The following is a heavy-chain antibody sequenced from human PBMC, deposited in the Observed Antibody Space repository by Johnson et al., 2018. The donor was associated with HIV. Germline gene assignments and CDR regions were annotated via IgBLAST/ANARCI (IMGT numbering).Heavy chain of an antibody. Sequence: QVQLVESGGGLIQPGGSLRLSCAASGFTVSSNYMSWVRQAPGKWLEWVSDISSRGSIIYYADSVKGRFTISRDNAENSLYLQMNSLRAEDTAVYYCARGDGYRRAFDIWGQGTMVTVSS. D-gene: IGHD1-1*01. CDR1: GFTVSSNY. CDR3: ARGDGYRRAFDI. V-gene: IGHV3-11*04. J-gene: IGHJ3*02. CDR2: ISSRGSII.